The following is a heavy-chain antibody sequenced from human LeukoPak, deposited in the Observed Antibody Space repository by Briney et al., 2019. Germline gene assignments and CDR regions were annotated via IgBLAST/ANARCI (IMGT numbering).Heavy chain of an antibody. V-gene: IGHV3-21*01. CDR2: ISSSSSYI. CDR3: ARGGGYSYGREYYFDY. D-gene: IGHD5-18*01. CDR1: GFTFSSYS. Sequence: GGSLRLSCAASGFTFSSYSMNWVRQAPGKGLEWVSSISSSSSYIYYADSVKGRFTISRDNAKNSLYLQMNSLRAEDTAVYYCARGGGYSYGREYYFDYWGQGTLVTVSS. J-gene: IGHJ4*02.